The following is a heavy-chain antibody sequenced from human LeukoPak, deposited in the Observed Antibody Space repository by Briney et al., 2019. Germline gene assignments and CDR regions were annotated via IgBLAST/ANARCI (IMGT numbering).Heavy chain of an antibody. CDR1: GFTFSSYG. V-gene: IGHV3-48*02. J-gene: IGHJ4*02. Sequence: GGPLRLSCAASGFTFSSYGMNWVRQAPGKGLEWLSYISTSTSRTTTIYYAESVKGRFTDSRDNAKNSLNLQMNSLRDEDTAVYYCARDLSLSYWGQGTLVTVSS. CDR3: ARDLSLSY. CDR2: ISTSTSRTTTI.